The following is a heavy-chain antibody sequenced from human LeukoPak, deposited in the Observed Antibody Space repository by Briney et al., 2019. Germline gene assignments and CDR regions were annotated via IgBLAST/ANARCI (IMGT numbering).Heavy chain of an antibody. CDR1: GGSISSSSYY. V-gene: IGHV4-39*07. CDR3: ANYQGELRGSFDY. Sequence: KASETLSLTCTVSGGSISSSSYYWGWIRQPPGKGLEWIGSIYYSGSTYYNPSLKSRVTISVDTSKNQFSLKLSSVTAADTAVYYCANYQGELRGSFDYWGQGTLVTVSS. D-gene: IGHD1-26*01. J-gene: IGHJ4*02. CDR2: IYYSGST.